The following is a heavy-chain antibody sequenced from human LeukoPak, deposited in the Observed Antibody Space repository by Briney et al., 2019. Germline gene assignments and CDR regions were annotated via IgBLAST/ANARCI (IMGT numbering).Heavy chain of an antibody. CDR1: GFIFSDYS. CDR3: ARDHKYAFDN. J-gene: IGHJ4*02. CDR2: IGIDSGNT. V-gene: IGHV3-48*01. Sequence: PGGSLRLSCAASGFIFSDYSMNWVRQAPGKGLEWISYIGIDSGNTKYADSVKGRFTISGDKAKNSLYLQMNSLRAEDTAVYYCARDHKYAFDNWGQGTLVTVSS. D-gene: IGHD2-2*01.